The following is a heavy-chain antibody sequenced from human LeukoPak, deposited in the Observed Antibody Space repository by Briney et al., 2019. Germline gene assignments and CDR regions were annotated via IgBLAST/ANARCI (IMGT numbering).Heavy chain of an antibody. Sequence: QPGGSLRLSCAASGFTFSGYAMSWVRQAPGKGLEWVSAISGSGGSTYYADSVKGRFTISRDNSKNTLYLQMNSLRADDTAVYYCALSTTVVKTYPRGWGQGTLVTVSS. D-gene: IGHD4-23*01. J-gene: IGHJ4*02. CDR3: ALSTTVVKTYPRG. CDR1: GFTFSGYA. V-gene: IGHV3-23*01. CDR2: ISGSGGST.